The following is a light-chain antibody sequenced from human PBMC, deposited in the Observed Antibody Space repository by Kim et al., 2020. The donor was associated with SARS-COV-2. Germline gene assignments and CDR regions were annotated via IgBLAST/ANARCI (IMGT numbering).Light chain of an antibody. CDR2: GKN. Sequence: SSELTQDPAVSVALGQTVRITCQEDSLRRYYASWYQQKPGQAPVVVIYGKNNRPSGIPDRFSGSSSGNTASLTITGAQAEDEADYYCNSRDSSGNHYVFG. J-gene: IGLJ1*01. V-gene: IGLV3-19*01. CDR3: NSRDSSGNHYV. CDR1: SLRRYY.